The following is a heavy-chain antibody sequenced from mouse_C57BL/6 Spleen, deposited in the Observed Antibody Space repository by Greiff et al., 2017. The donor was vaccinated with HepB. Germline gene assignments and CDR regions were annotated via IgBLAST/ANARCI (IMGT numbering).Heavy chain of an antibody. CDR1: GYTFTDYE. CDR3: TRYLDSSGPYYYAMDY. V-gene: IGHV1-15*01. D-gene: IGHD3-2*02. J-gene: IGHJ4*01. CDR2: IDPETGGT. Sequence: QVQLQQSGAELVRPGASVTLSCKASGYTFTDYEMHWVKQTPVHGLEWIGAIDPETGGTAYNQKFKGKAILTADKSSSTAYMELRSLTSEDSAVYYCTRYLDSSGPYYYAMDYWGQGTSVTVSS.